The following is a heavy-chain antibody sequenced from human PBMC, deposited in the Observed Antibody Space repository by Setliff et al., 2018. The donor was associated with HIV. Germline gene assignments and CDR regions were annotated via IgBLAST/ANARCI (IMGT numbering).Heavy chain of an antibody. CDR1: GYTFTSYY. J-gene: IGHJ4*02. CDR2: IGPSGSST. D-gene: IGHD6-6*01. V-gene: IGHV1-46*01. Sequence: ASVKVSCKASGYTFTSYYIHWVRQAPGQGLEWMGLIGPSGSSTTYAQNFQGRVTMSRDTSTNTVYMELSSLRSEESAVYYCARDHIAARSFDYWGQGTLVTVSS. CDR3: ARDHIAARSFDY.